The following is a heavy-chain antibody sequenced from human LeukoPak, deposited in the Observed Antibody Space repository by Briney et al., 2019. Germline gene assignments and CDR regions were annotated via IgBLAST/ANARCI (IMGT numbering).Heavy chain of an antibody. J-gene: IGHJ4*01. CDR1: GFIFSDYY. V-gene: IGHV3-11*04. CDR2: ISGSGSNI. CDR3: ARDIEGSNDVEEWLF. D-gene: IGHD3-3*01. Sequence: PGESLRLSCAASGFIFSDYYMSWIRQAPGKGLEWLSYISGSGSNIKYAESVKGRFTISRDNARNSLYLQMNSMRAEDTGVYYCARDIEGSNDVEEWLFWGQGALVTVSS.